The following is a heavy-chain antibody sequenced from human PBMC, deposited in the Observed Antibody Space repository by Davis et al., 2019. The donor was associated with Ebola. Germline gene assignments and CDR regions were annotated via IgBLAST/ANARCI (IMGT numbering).Heavy chain of an antibody. Sequence: SETLSLTCTVSGGSISSYCWSWIRQPPGKGLEWIGYIYYSGSTNYNPSLKSRVTISVDTSKNQFSLKLSSVTAADTAVYYCARLNYDFWSGYYSGNWFDPWGQGTLVTVSS. CDR1: GGSISSYC. D-gene: IGHD3-3*01. CDR3: ARLNYDFWSGYYSGNWFDP. CDR2: IYYSGST. V-gene: IGHV4-59*08. J-gene: IGHJ5*02.